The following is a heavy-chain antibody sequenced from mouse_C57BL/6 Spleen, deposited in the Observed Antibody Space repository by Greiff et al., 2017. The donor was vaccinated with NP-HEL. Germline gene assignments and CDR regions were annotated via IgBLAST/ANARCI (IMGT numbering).Heavy chain of an antibody. V-gene: IGHV5-17*01. CDR3: ARPGKGYFDV. Sequence: EVKLVESGGGLVKPGGSLKLSCAASGFTFSDYGMHWVRQAPEKGLEWVAYISSGSSTIYYADTVKGRFTISRDNAKNTLVLQMTSLRSEDTAMYYCARPGKGYFDVWGTGTTVTVSS. CDR2: ISSGSSTI. CDR1: GFTFSDYG. J-gene: IGHJ1*03. D-gene: IGHD2-1*01.